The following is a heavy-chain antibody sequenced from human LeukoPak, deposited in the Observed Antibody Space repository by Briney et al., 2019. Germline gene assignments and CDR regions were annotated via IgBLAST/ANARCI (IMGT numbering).Heavy chain of an antibody. D-gene: IGHD6-13*01. CDR1: GFTFSSYA. V-gene: IGHV3-30-3*01. J-gene: IGHJ5*02. CDR3: AKDSSSSWYNWFDP. CDR2: ISYDGSNK. Sequence: GGSLRLSCAASGFTFSSYAMHWVRQAPGKGLEWVAVISYDGSNKYYADSVKGRFTISRDNSKNTLYLQMNSLRAEDTAVYYCAKDSSSSWYNWFDPWGQGTLVTVSS.